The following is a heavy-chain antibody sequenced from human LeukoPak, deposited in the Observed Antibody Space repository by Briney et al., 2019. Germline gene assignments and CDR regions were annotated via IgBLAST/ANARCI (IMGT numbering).Heavy chain of an antibody. D-gene: IGHD6-13*01. J-gene: IGHJ6*03. CDR2: IIPIFGTA. Sequence: SVKVSCKASGGTFSSYAISWVRQAPGQGLEWMGGIIPIFGTANYAQKFQGRVTITTDESTSTAYMELNSLRSEDTAVYYCARARGIAAAGRVGYYYYMDVWGKGTTVTVSS. CDR3: ARARGIAAAGRVGYYYYMDV. V-gene: IGHV1-69*05. CDR1: GGTFSSYA.